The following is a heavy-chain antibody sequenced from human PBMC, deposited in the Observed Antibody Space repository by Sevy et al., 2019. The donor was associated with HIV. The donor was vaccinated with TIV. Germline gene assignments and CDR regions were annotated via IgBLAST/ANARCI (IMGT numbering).Heavy chain of an antibody. CDR1: GGTIVSSGHY. Sequence: TLSLTCSVSGGTIVSSGHYWGWIRQTPGKGLEWIGSIYYNGHTYYSPSLKSRLTISIDTSKNQFSLNLSSVTAADTAIYFCAREAGGYDYDYGMDVWGQGTTVTVSS. J-gene: IGHJ6*02. V-gene: IGHV4-39*02. CDR2: IYYNGHT. D-gene: IGHD5-12*01. CDR3: AREAGGYDYDYGMDV.